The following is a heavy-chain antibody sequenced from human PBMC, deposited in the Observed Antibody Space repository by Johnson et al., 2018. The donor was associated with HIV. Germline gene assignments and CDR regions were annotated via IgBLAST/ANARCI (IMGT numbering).Heavy chain of an antibody. V-gene: IGHV3-53*01. D-gene: IGHD6-13*01. CDR3: TTGAKLSSWYGGNAFDI. CDR1: GFTVSSNY. Sequence: VQLVESGGGLIQPGGSLRLSCAASGFTVSSNYMSWVRQAPGKGLEWVSVIYSGGSTYYADSVKGRFTISRDNSKNTLYLQMNSLKTEDTAVYYCTTGAKLSSWYGGNAFDIWGQGTMVTVSS. CDR2: IYSGGST. J-gene: IGHJ3*02.